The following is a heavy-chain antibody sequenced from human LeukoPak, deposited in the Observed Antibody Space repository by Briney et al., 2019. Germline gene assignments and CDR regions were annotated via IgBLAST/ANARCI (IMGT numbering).Heavy chain of an antibody. Sequence: GASVKVSCRASGYTFTGYYMHWVRQAPGQGLEWMGWINPNSGGTNYAQKFQGRVTMSRDTSISTAYMELSRLRSDDTAVYYCARASTGGYYYGSGSRNFDYWGQGTLVTVSS. CDR2: INPNSGGT. D-gene: IGHD3-10*01. CDR1: GYTFTGYY. V-gene: IGHV1-2*02. J-gene: IGHJ4*02. CDR3: ARASTGGYYYGSGSRNFDY.